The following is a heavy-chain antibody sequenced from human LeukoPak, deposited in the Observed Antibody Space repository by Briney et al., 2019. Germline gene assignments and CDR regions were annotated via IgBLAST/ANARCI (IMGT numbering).Heavy chain of an antibody. V-gene: IGHV1-69*05. CDR3: ARIVVPAAPPKGYYYYYMDV. CDR1: GGTFSSYA. D-gene: IGHD2-2*01. J-gene: IGHJ6*03. CDR2: IIPIFGTA. Sequence: ASVEVSCKASGGTFSSYAISWVRQAPGQGLEWMGGIIPIFGTANYAQKFQGRVTITTDESTSTAYMELSSLRSEDTAVYYCARIVVPAAPPKGYYYYYMDVWGKGTTVTVSS.